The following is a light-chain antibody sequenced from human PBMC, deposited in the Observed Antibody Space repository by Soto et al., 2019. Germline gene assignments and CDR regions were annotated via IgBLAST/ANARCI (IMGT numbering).Light chain of an antibody. CDR3: SSYTSSTTLV. CDR1: SSDIGSYNR. Sequence: QAVVTQPPSVSGAPGQSVTISCTGTSSDIGSYNRVSWYQQPPGTAPKLMIYEVTNRPSGVPDRFSGSKSGSTASLTISGLQAEDEADYYCSSYTSSTTLVFGGGTKLTVL. V-gene: IGLV2-18*02. J-gene: IGLJ2*01. CDR2: EVT.